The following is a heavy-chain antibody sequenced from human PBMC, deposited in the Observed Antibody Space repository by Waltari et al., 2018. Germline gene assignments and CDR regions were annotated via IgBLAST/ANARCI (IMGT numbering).Heavy chain of an antibody. Sequence: QVQLVESGGGVVQPGRSLRLSCAASGFPFSSYGMHWVRQAPGKGLEWVAVIWYDGSNKYYADSVKGRFTISRDNSKNTLYLQMNSLRAEDTAVYYCAREVRRLVGYDAFDIWGQGTMVTVSS. CDR1: GFPFSSYG. V-gene: IGHV3-33*01. J-gene: IGHJ3*02. D-gene: IGHD6-19*01. CDR2: IWYDGSNK. CDR3: AREVRRLVGYDAFDI.